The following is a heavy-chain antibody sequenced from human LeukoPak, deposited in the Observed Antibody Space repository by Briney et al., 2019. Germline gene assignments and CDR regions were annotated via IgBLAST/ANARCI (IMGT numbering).Heavy chain of an antibody. D-gene: IGHD5-18*01. J-gene: IGHJ4*02. V-gene: IGHV4-59*01. CDR1: GGSISSYY. Sequence: SETLSLTCTVSGGSISSYYWSWIRQPPGKGLEWIGYIYYSGSTNYNPSFKSRVTISVDTSKNQFSLKLSSVTAADTAVYYCARDLWSSGYSYGFSFGYWGQGTLVTVSS. CDR2: IYYSGST. CDR3: ARDLWSSGYSYGFSFGY.